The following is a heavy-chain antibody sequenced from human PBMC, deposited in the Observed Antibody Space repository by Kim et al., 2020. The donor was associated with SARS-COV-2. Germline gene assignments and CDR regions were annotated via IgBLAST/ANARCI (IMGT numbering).Heavy chain of an antibody. Sequence: SETLSLTCTVSGGSISSSSYYWGWIRQPPGKGLEWIGSIYYSGSTYYNPSLKSRVTISVDTSKNQFSLKLSSVTAADTAVYYCARDMRYSYGNYYFDYWGQGTLVTVSS. CDR3: ARDMRYSYGNYYFDY. D-gene: IGHD5-18*01. V-gene: IGHV4-39*02. CDR1: GGSISSSSYY. J-gene: IGHJ4*02. CDR2: IYYSGST.